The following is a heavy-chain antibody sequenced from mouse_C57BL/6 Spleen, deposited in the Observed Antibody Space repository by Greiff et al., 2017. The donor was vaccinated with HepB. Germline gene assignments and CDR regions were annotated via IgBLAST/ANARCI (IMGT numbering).Heavy chain of an antibody. D-gene: IGHD1-1*01. CDR1: GYTFTSYW. Sequence: VQLQQPGAELVKPGASVKLSCKASGYTFTSYWMHWVKQRPGQGLEWIGMIHPNSGSTNYNEKFKSKATLTVDKSSSTAYMQLSSLTSEDSAVYYCAPITNLHYYAMDYWGQGTSVTVSS. CDR3: APITNLHYYAMDY. CDR2: IHPNSGST. V-gene: IGHV1-64*01. J-gene: IGHJ4*01.